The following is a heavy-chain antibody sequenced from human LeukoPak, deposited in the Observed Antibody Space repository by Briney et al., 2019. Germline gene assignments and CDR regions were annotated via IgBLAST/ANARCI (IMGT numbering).Heavy chain of an antibody. V-gene: IGHV3-74*01. D-gene: IGHD3-22*01. J-gene: IGHJ5*02. CDR3: ARIPNSYDVSGADPCFAP. CDR1: GFTLSSDW. CDR2: INSDGSST. Sequence: GGSLRLSCAAAGFTLSSDWMHWVRQAPGKGLVWVSRINSDGSSTSYADSVKGRFTISRGNAKNTLYLQMNSLRAEDTAVYYCARIPNSYDVSGADPCFAPWARETLFPVSS.